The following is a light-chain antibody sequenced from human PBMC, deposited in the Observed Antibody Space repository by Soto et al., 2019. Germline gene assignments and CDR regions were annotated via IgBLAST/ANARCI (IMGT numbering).Light chain of an antibody. CDR2: YAS. CDR1: QSVRNN. Sequence: EIMMTQSTATLSVSPGERATLSCRASQSVRNNFAWYQQKPGQAPRLLIYYASTRATGIPARFSGSGSGTEFTLTISSLQSEDFALYYCQQYNNWPPITFGQGTRLEIK. CDR3: QQYNNWPPIT. V-gene: IGKV3-15*01. J-gene: IGKJ5*01.